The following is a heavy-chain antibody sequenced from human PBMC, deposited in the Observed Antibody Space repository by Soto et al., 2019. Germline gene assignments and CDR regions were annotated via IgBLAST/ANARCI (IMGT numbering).Heavy chain of an antibody. CDR2: MSGSGGST. V-gene: IGHV3-23*01. CDR1: GFTFSNYA. CDR3: AKDQGSSWYEIDY. J-gene: IGHJ4*02. D-gene: IGHD6-13*01. Sequence: EVQLLESGGGLVQPGGSLRLSCAASGFTFSNYAVTWVRQAAGKGLEWVSTMSGSGGSTYYADSAKGRFTISRDNSKNTLYLQMNSLRAEDTAVYYCAKDQGSSWYEIDYWGQGTLVTVSS.